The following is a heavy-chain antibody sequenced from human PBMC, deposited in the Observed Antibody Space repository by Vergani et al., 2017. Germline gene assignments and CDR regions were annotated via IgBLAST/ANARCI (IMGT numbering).Heavy chain of an antibody. Sequence: EVQLVQSGAEVKKPGASLNISCQCSGYSITNYWISWFRQRPGKGLEWMGIIYAGDSDVSYSPSFQGQDTMSVDKSLSTAYLPWSSMKVSDTTSYYCAKNHDFSSLYSTYNWFGPWGQGTQVTVSS. CDR3: AKNHDFSSLYSTYNWFGP. CDR2: IYAGDSDV. D-gene: IGHD3-3*01. V-gene: IGHV5-51*03. J-gene: IGHJ5*02. CDR1: GYSITNYW.